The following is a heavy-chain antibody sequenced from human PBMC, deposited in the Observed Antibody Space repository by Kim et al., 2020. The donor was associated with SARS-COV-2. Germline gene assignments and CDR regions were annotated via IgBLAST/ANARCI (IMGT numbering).Heavy chain of an antibody. CDR3: ARGQQLVRDYFDY. J-gene: IGHJ4*02. CDR1: GGSISSSSYY. D-gene: IGHD6-13*01. Sequence: SETLSLTCTVSGGSISSSSYYWGWIRQPPGKGLEWIGSIYYSGSTYYNPSLKSRVTISVDTSKNQFSLKLSSVTAADTAVYYCARGQQLVRDYFDYWGQG. CDR2: IYYSGST. V-gene: IGHV4-39*07.